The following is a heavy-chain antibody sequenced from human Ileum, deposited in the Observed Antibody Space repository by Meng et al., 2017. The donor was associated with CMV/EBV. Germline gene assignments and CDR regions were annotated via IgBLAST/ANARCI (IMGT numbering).Heavy chain of an antibody. D-gene: IGHD2-8*01. Sequence: SETLSLTCTVSGDSFSSDDYYWSWVRQPPGKGLEWIAYISYTGKNNHNPSLRGRVSISTGAARNQFSLKLTSVTTADTAVYYCARSWADIRLSGVMDVWGQGTAVTVSS. CDR1: GDSFSSDDYY. J-gene: IGHJ6*02. CDR2: ISYTGKN. CDR3: ARSWADIRLSGVMDV. V-gene: IGHV4-61*08.